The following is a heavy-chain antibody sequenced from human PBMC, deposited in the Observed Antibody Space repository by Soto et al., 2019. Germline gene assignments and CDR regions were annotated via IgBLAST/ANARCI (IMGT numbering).Heavy chain of an antibody. J-gene: IGHJ4*02. CDR1: DFTFSSYA. V-gene: IGHV3-23*01. CDR3: AKGSGYYYVGSYIAY. Sequence: GGSLRLSCAASDFTFSSYAMIWVRQAPGKGLEWVSAISGSGDSPHYADSVQGRFSISRDNSKNTLYLQMRSLRAEDTALNYCAKGSGYYYVGSYIAYWGQGTLVTVSS. CDR2: ISGSGDSP. D-gene: IGHD3-22*01.